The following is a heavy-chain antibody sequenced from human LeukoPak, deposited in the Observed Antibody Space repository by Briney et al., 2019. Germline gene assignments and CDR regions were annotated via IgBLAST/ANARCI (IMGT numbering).Heavy chain of an antibody. J-gene: IGHJ4*02. CDR1: GFXFSSYE. V-gene: IGHV3-48*03. Sequence: GGSLRLSCAASGFXFSSYEMNWVRQAPGKGLEWVSYISSSGSTIYYADSVKGRFTISRDNAKNSLYLQMNSLRAEDTAVYYCARDLPPPDYWGQGTLVTVSS. CDR3: ARDLPPPDY. CDR2: ISSSGSTI.